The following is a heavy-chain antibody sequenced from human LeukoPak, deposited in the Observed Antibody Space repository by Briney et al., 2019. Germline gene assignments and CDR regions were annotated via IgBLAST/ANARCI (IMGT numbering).Heavy chain of an antibody. D-gene: IGHD3-10*01. CDR3: ARLTAVRGVIIGWFDP. J-gene: IGHJ5*02. Sequence: SETLSLTCTVSGGSISSYYWSWIRQPPGKGLEWIGYIYYSGSTNYNPSLKSRVTISVDTSKNQFSLKLSSVTAADTAVYYCARLTAVRGVIIGWFDPWGQETLVTVSS. V-gene: IGHV4-59*01. CDR1: GGSISSYY. CDR2: IYYSGST.